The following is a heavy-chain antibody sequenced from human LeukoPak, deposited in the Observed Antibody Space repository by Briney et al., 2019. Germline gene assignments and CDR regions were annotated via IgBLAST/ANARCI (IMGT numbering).Heavy chain of an antibody. Sequence: PSETLSLTCTVSGDSISSYYWSWVRQPPGKVLDCIGYIYYCASTNLNPSLSIRLTISVDTSNIHFSLKLSSVTAADSAVYYCASDYAFDFWGQGTMVTVSS. CDR1: GDSISSYY. CDR3: ASDYAFDF. J-gene: IGHJ3*01. V-gene: IGHV4-59*01. CDR2: IYYCAST.